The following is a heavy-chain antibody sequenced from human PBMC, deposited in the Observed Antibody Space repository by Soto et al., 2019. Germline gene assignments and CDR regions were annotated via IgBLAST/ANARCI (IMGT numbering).Heavy chain of an antibody. CDR1: GFTFSSYW. D-gene: IGHD2-15*01. J-gene: IGHJ4*02. CDR2: INSDGSST. CDR3: VRTSLVVAAATLEDY. V-gene: IGHV3-74*01. Sequence: EVQLVESGGGLVQPGGSLRLSCAASGFTFSSYWMHWVRQAPGKGLVWVSRINSDGSSTSYADSVKGRFTMSRDNAKNKLYLRMNSLRAEDTAVYYCVRTSLVVAAATLEDYWVQGTLVTVSS.